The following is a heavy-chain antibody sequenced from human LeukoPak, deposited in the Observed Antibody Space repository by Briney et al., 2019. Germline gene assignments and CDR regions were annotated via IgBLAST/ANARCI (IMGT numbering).Heavy chain of an antibody. V-gene: IGHV3-74*01. J-gene: IGHJ4*02. CDR2: INSDGRST. Sequence: HAGGSLRLSCAASGFTLSSYWMHWVRQAPGKGLVWVSGINSDGRSTRYADSVKGRFTISRDNAKNTLYLQMNSLRAEDTAVYYCASKEVFHYWGQGTLVTVSS. CDR3: ASKEVFHY. CDR1: GFTLSSYW.